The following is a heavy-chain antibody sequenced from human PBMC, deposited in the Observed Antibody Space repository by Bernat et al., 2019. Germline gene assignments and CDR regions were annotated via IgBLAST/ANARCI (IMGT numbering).Heavy chain of an antibody. CDR2: IWYDGSNK. Sequence: QVQLVESGGGVVQPGRSLRLSCAASGFTFSSYGMHWVRQAPGKGLEWVAVIWYDGSNKYYADSVKGRFTISRDNSKNTLYLQMNSLRAEDTAVYYCARDLEEMGLGWSAGGVDYWGQGTLVTVSS. CDR3: ARDLEEMGLGWSAGGVDY. V-gene: IGHV3-33*01. J-gene: IGHJ4*02. D-gene: IGHD2-8*01. CDR1: GFTFSSYG.